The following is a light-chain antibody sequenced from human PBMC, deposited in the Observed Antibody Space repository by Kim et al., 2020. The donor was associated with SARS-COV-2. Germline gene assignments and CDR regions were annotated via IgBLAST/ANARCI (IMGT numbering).Light chain of an antibody. Sequence: QRVTISCTGGSSNIGAGYDVHWYQQLPGTAPKFLIYGNTKRPSGVPDRFSGSKSGTSASLAITGLQAEDEADYYCQSYDRSLSLYVFGTGTKVTVL. CDR1: SSNIGAGYD. J-gene: IGLJ1*01. CDR3: QSYDRSLSLYV. CDR2: GNT. V-gene: IGLV1-40*01.